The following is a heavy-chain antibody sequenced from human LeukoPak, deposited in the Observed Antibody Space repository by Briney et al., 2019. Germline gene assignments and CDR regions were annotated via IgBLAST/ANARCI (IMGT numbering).Heavy chain of an antibody. Sequence: GGSLRLSCAASEFSVGSNYMTWVRQAPGKGLEWVSLIYSGGSTYYADSVKGRFTISRDNSKNTLYLQMNSLRAEDTAVYYCARDSLPSGYFDYWGQGTLVTVSS. J-gene: IGHJ4*02. D-gene: IGHD1-26*01. CDR1: EFSVGSNY. V-gene: IGHV3-66*01. CDR3: ARDSLPSGYFDY. CDR2: IYSGGST.